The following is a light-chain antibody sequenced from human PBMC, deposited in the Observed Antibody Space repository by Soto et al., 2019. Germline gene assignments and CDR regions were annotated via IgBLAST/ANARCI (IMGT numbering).Light chain of an antibody. J-gene: IGKJ1*01. Sequence: DIVMTQSPDSRAVSLGERATINCMSSQSILYSSNNKNYLAWYQQKPGQPPKLLIYWASTRESGVPDRFSGSGSGTDFTLTISSLQAGDVAVYYCQQYYDAPQTFGQGTKVEIK. V-gene: IGKV4-1*01. CDR3: QQYYDAPQT. CDR2: WAS. CDR1: QSILYSSNNKNY.